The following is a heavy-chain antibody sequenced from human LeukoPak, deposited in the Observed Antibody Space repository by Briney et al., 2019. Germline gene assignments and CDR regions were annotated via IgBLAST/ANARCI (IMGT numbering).Heavy chain of an antibody. J-gene: IGHJ4*02. Sequence: GRSLRLSCAASGFTFSSYAMHWVRQAPGKGLEWVAVISYDGSNKYYADSVKGRFTISRDNSKNTLYLQMNSLRAEDTAAYYCAKSAAGFDYWGQGTLVTVSS. V-gene: IGHV3-30-3*01. CDR2: ISYDGSNK. CDR3: AKSAAGFDY. D-gene: IGHD6-25*01. CDR1: GFTFSSYA.